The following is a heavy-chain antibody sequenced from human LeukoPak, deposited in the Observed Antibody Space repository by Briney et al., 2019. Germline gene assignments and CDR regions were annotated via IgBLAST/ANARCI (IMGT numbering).Heavy chain of an antibody. J-gene: IGHJ4*02. Sequence: SETLSLTRGVSGGSVINTNWWTWVRQPPGKGLEWIGEVHLDGSTNYNPSLESRLTMSVDVSENQVSLKLTSVTAADTAVYYCAREGGFYRPLDYSGQGTLVTVSS. CDR1: GGSVINTNW. V-gene: IGHV4-4*02. D-gene: IGHD3-3*01. CDR3: AREGGFYRPLDY. CDR2: VHLDGST.